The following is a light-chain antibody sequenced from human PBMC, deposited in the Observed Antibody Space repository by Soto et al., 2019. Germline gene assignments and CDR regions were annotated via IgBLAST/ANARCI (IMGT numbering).Light chain of an antibody. Sequence: EIVMTQSPVTLSVSPGERATLSCRASQSVSSNLAWYQQQPGQAPRLLIYGASTRATDIPARFSGNGSGTEFTLTVSSLQSEDFAVYYCQQYNDWPLTFGPGTKVDF. V-gene: IGKV3-15*01. J-gene: IGKJ3*01. CDR2: GAS. CDR3: QQYNDWPLT. CDR1: QSVSSN.